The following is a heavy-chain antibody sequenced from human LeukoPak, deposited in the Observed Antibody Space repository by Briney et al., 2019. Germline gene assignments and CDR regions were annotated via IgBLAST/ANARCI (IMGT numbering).Heavy chain of an antibody. CDR1: GGSISSGDYY. CDR3: ARDLSISGGDYYYYYYMDV. D-gene: IGHD3-16*01. J-gene: IGHJ6*03. CDR2: IYYSGST. V-gene: IGHV4-30-4*08. Sequence: PSQTLSLTYTVPGGSISSGDYYWSWIRQPPGKGLEWIGYIYYSGSTYYNPSLKSRVTISVDTSKNQFSLKLSSVTAADTAVYYCARDLSISGGDYYYYYYMDVWCKGTTVTVSS.